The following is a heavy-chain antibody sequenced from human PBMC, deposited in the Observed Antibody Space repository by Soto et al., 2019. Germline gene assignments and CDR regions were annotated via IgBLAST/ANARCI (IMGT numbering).Heavy chain of an antibody. Sequence: EVQLVESGGALVQPGGSLRLSCGASGFTFRDYFMTWVRQAPGKGLEWVANINQDGSQRHYVDSVRGRFATSRDNAKNSLHLERNSLRVEDTAVYFCAGGAGWEQEYWGQGTLVTVS. V-gene: IGHV3-7*05. J-gene: IGHJ4*02. CDR2: INQDGSQR. CDR3: AGGAGWEQEY. D-gene: IGHD1-26*01. CDR1: GFTFRDYF.